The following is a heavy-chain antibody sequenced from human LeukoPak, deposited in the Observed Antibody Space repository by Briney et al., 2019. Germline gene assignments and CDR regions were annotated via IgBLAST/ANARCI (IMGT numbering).Heavy chain of an antibody. CDR3: ARATGGYGGYYLDN. J-gene: IGHJ4*02. D-gene: IGHD4-17*01. CDR1: GYSFANYG. V-gene: IGHV1-18*01. CDR2: ISGYNANT. Sequence: ASVKVSCKASGYSFANYGITWVRQAPGQGLEWMGWISGYNANTHFTQKFQERVTMTTDTSTGTAYMELTSLTSDDTALYYCARATGGYGGYYLDNWGQGIQVTVSS.